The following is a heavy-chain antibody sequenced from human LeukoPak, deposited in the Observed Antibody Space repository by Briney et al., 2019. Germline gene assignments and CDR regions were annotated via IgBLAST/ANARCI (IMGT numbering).Heavy chain of an antibody. V-gene: IGHV3-21*01. CDR3: ARVRGGKPNWFDP. J-gene: IGHJ5*02. D-gene: IGHD4-23*01. Sequence: GGSLRLPCAASGFTFSSYSMNWVRQAPGKGLEWVSSISSSSSYIYYADSVKGRFTISRDNAKNSLYLQMNSLRAEDTAVYYCARVRGGKPNWFDPWGQGTLVTVSS. CDR2: ISSSSSYI. CDR1: GFTFSSYS.